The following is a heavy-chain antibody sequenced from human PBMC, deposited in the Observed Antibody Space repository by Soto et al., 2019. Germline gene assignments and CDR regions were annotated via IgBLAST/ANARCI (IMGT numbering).Heavy chain of an antibody. Sequence: GESLKIYCKGSVYSFTSYWISWVRQMPGKGLEWMGRIDPSDSYTNYSPSFQGHVTISADKSISTAYLQWSSLKASDTAMYYCARSFSGYDLLVGYYYHGMDVWGQGTTVTVSS. CDR1: VYSFTSYW. V-gene: IGHV5-10-1*01. CDR2: IDPSDSYT. CDR3: ARSFSGYDLLVGYYYHGMDV. D-gene: IGHD5-12*01. J-gene: IGHJ6*02.